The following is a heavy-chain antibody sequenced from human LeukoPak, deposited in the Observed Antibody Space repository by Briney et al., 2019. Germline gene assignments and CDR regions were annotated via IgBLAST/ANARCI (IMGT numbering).Heavy chain of an antibody. Sequence: SETLSLTCTVSGGSISSYNWSWIRQPPGKGLEWIGYIYYSGSTNCNPSLKSRVTISVDTSKNQFSLKLSSVTAADTAVYYCARDLGSGSYYNGGNWFDPWGQGTLVTVSS. D-gene: IGHD3-10*01. CDR2: IYYSGST. CDR3: ARDLGSGSYYNGGNWFDP. CDR1: GGSISSYN. V-gene: IGHV4-59*01. J-gene: IGHJ5*02.